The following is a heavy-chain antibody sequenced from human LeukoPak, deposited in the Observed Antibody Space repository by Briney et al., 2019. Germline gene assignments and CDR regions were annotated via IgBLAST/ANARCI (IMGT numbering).Heavy chain of an antibody. CDR1: GYTFTSYD. D-gene: IGHD3-3*01. J-gene: IGHJ5*02. V-gene: IGHV1-8*01. Sequence: ASVKVSCKASGYTFTSYDCNWVRQATGQGLEWMGWMNPNSGNTGYAQKFQGRVTMTRNTSISTAYMELSSLRSEDTAVYYCARGLRFLEWLLSCFDPWGQRTLVTVSS. CDR2: MNPNSGNT. CDR3: ARGLRFLEWLLSCFDP.